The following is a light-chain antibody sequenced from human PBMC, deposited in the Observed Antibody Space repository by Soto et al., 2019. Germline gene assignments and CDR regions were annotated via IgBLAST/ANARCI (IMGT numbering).Light chain of an antibody. V-gene: IGKV1-12*01. Sequence: DIQMPQSPPYVSASVGDRVTISCRASQDAGSWLSWFHQKPGGAPNLLIFHTSRKKSGVPQRFAGRGSGTEFTLTISSLQPEDFGTYYCQHADGLRALTFGGGTAVEI. J-gene: IGKJ4*01. CDR3: QHADGLRALT. CDR2: HTS. CDR1: QDAGSW.